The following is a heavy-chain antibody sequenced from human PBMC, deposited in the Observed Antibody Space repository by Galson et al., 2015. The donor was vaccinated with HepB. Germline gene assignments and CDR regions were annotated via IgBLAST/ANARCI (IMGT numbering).Heavy chain of an antibody. J-gene: IGHJ3*02. CDR2: ISYDGSNK. D-gene: IGHD3/OR15-3a*01. CDR3: AKEKGLEGHGAFDI. Sequence: SLRLSCAASGFTFSSYGMHWVRQAPGKGLEWVAVISYDGSNKYYADSVKGRFTISRDNSKNTLYLQMNSLRAEDTAVYYCAKEKGLEGHGAFDIWGQGTMVTASS. CDR1: GFTFSSYG. V-gene: IGHV3-30*18.